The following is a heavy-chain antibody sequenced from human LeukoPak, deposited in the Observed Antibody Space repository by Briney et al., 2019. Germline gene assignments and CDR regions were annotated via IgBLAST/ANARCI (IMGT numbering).Heavy chain of an antibody. Sequence: EASVKVSCKASGGTFSSYTISWVRQAPGQGLEWMGRIIPILGTANYAQKFQGRVTITADKSTSTAYMELSSLRSEDTAVYYCARVPWAGGAFDIWGQGTMVTVSS. CDR2: IIPILGTA. V-gene: IGHV1-69*08. CDR3: ARVPWAGGAFDI. J-gene: IGHJ3*02. D-gene: IGHD2-8*02. CDR1: GGTFSSYT.